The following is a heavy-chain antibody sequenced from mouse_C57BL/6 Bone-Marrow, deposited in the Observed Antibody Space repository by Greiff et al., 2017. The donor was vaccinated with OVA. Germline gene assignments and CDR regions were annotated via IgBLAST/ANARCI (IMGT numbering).Heavy chain of an antibody. D-gene: IGHD1-1*01. Sequence: EVQGVESGGDLVKPGGSLKLSCAASGFTFSSYGMSWVRQTPDKRLEWVATISSGGSYTYYPDSVKGRFTISRDNAKNTLYLQMSSLKSEDTAMYYWARLAFTTVVGAYWGQGTLVTVSA. V-gene: IGHV5-6*01. CDR1: GFTFSSYG. CDR3: ARLAFTTVVGAY. J-gene: IGHJ3*01. CDR2: ISSGGSYT.